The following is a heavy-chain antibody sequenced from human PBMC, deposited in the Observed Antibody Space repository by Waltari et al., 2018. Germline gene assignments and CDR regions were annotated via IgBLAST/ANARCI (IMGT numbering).Heavy chain of an antibody. CDR2: IYWNNDK. CDR3: AHRGNYYDFWSGYYFNWFDP. V-gene: IGHV2-5*01. D-gene: IGHD3-3*01. Sequence: QITLKESGPTLVKPTQTLTLTCTFSGFSLSTSGVGVDWIRQPPGKALEWLALIYWNNDKRYSPSLKSRLTITKDTSKNQVVLTMTNMDPVDTATYYCAHRGNYYDFWSGYYFNWFDPWGQGTLVTVSS. J-gene: IGHJ5*02. CDR1: GFSLSTSGVG.